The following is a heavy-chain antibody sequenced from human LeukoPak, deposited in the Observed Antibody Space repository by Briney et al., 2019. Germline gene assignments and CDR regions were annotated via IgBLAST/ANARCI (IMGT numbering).Heavy chain of an antibody. CDR2: INNDGSTT. CDR1: GFTFINYW. CDR3: ARGGFCSGADCRGSFDY. J-gene: IGHJ4*02. D-gene: IGHD2-15*01. Sequence: GSLRLSCAASGFTFINYWTHWVRQAPGEGLVWVSYINNDGSTTTHADSVKGRFTISRDNAKNTLYLHVNSLRAEDTAVYYCARGGFCSGADCRGSFDYWGQGSLVTVSS. V-gene: IGHV3-74*01.